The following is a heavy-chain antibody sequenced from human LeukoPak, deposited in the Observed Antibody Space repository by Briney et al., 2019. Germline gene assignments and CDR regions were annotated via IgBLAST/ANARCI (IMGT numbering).Heavy chain of an antibody. CDR2: ITGSGDTT. D-gene: IGHD5-18*01. Sequence: GGSLRLSCAASRFTFSGYAMSWVRQAPGKGLEWVSTITGSGDTTYYADSVKGRFTISRHNSKNTVYLQMNNLRAEDTAMYYCARVDTALSYKLDYWGQGTLVTVA. J-gene: IGHJ4*02. CDR3: ARVDTALSYKLDY. CDR1: RFTFSGYA. V-gene: IGHV3-23*01.